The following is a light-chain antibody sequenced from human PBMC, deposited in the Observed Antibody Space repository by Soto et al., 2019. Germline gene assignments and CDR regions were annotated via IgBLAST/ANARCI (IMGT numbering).Light chain of an antibody. J-gene: IGKJ3*01. V-gene: IGKV1-39*01. CDR2: TVS. CDR3: QQSSSTPPFT. CDR1: QNISIY. Sequence: DIQMTQSPSSLSASVGDRVTITCRASQNISIYLNWYQQKPGKAPKLLIYTVSNLQSRVPSRFSADGSGTDFTLTISSLQPEDFETYYCQQSSSTPPFTFGPGTKVDIK.